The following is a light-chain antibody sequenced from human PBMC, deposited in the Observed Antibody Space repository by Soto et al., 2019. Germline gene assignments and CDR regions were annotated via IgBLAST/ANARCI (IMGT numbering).Light chain of an antibody. V-gene: IGLV2-23*02. J-gene: IGLJ1*01. CDR3: CSSGGSPTYV. CDR1: ISNVGSYKL. Sequence: QSALTQPASVSGSPGQSITISCTGTISNVGSYKLVSWYQQHPGKAPKLMIFEVNKRTSGVSNRFSGSKSGNTASLTISGLKVEDEADYYCCSSGGSPTYVFGTGNKVTV. CDR2: EVN.